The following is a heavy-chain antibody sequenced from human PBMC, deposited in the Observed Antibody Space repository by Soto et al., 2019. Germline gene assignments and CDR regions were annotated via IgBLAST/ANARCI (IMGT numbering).Heavy chain of an antibody. D-gene: IGHD2-8*01. CDR1: GGSISSYY. V-gene: IGHV4-59*01. CDR3: ARGLKYCTNGVCQYYFDY. J-gene: IGHJ4*02. CDR2: IYYSGST. Sequence: SETLSLTCTVSGGSISSYYWSWIRQPPGKGLEWIGYIYYSGSTNYNPSLKSRVTISVDTSKNQFSLKLSSVTAADTAVYYCARGLKYCTNGVCQYYFDYWGQGTLVTVSS.